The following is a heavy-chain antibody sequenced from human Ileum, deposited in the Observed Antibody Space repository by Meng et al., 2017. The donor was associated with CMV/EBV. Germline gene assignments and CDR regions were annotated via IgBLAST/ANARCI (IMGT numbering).Heavy chain of an antibody. V-gene: IGHV1-69*02. Sequence: SVKVSCKASGGTFSSYTISWVRQAPGQGLEWMGRIITILGIANYAQKFQGRVTITADKSTSTAYMELSSLSSEDTAVYYFASAWSSGSYYPSWGQGTLVTVSS. J-gene: IGHJ5*02. D-gene: IGHD1-26*01. CDR2: IITILGIA. CDR1: GGTFSSYT. CDR3: ASAWSSGSYYPS.